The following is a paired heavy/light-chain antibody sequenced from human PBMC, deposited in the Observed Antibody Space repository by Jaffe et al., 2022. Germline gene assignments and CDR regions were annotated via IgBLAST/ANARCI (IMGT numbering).Light chain of an antibody. V-gene: IGLV10-54*01. J-gene: IGLJ3*02. Sequence: QAGLTQPPSVSKGLRQTATLTCTGNSNNVGNQGAAWLQQHQGHPPKLLSYRNNNRPSGISERFSASRSGNTASLTITGLQPEDEADYYCSAWDSSLRAWVFGGGTKLTVL. CDR2: RNN. CDR1: SNNVGNQG. CDR3: SAWDSSLRAWV.
Heavy chain of an antibody. CDR2: IQYDGGDK. J-gene: IGHJ3*02. V-gene: IGHV3-30*02. CDR3: AKEGATMGDIVVVPAATDLLGGAFDI. D-gene: IGHD2-2*01. Sequence: QVQLVESGGGVVQPGGSLRLSCAASGFTFSTYVMHWVRQAPGKGLEWVAFIQYDGGDKFYGDSVKGRFTISRDNSKNTLYLQMNSLIAEDTAVYYCAKEGATMGDIVVVPAATDLLGGAFDIWGQGTMVTVSS. CDR1: GFTFSTYV.